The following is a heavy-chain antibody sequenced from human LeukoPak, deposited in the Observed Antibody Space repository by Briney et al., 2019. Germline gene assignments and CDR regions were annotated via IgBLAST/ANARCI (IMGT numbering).Heavy chain of an antibody. Sequence: SVKVSCKASGVTFSSYTISWVRQAPGQGLEWMGRIIPILGIANYAQKFQGRVTITADKSTSTAYMELSSLRSEDTAVYYCAGPLGDTAMVDNSWGQGTLVTVSS. CDR3: AGPLGDTAMVDNS. V-gene: IGHV1-69*02. J-gene: IGHJ4*02. D-gene: IGHD5-18*01. CDR1: GVTFSSYT. CDR2: IIPILGIA.